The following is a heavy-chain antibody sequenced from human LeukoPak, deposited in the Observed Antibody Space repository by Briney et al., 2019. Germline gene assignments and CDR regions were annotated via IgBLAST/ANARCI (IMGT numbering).Heavy chain of an antibody. D-gene: IGHD6-19*01. CDR2: TTDDATTT. CDR3: ARVDLCSFDH. V-gene: IGHV3-74*01. CDR1: GFTFNSHY. J-gene: IGHJ4*02. Sequence: PRGSPRLSCAFPGFTFNSHYLQWVPPAPGQGLLWVSRTTDDATTTHADPVRGRFTTPTENAKKILYSQKNSLRAEDTAGYYFARVDLCSFDHWGQGALVTVSS.